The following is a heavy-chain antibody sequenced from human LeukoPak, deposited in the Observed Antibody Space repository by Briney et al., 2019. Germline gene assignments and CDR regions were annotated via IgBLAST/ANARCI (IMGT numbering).Heavy chain of an antibody. CDR1: GYTFTGYY. Sequence: ASVKVSCKASGYTFTGYYMHWVRQAPGQGLEWMGWINPNSGGTNYAQKFQGRVTMTRDTSISTAYMELSRLRSDDTAVYYCARLIAAAGTPYAFDIWGQGTMVTVSS. V-gene: IGHV1-2*02. J-gene: IGHJ3*02. CDR3: ARLIAAAGTPYAFDI. CDR2: INPNSGGT. D-gene: IGHD6-13*01.